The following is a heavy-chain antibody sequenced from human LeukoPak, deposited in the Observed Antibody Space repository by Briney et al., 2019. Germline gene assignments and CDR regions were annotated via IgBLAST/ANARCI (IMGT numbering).Heavy chain of an antibody. CDR2: ISGSGGST. V-gene: IGHV3-23*01. CDR1: GFTFSSYG. CDR3: AKWGKSYYDILTGYFHPYYYYYYMDV. J-gene: IGHJ6*03. D-gene: IGHD3-9*01. Sequence: GGSLRLSCAASGFTFSSYGMSWVRQAPGKGLEWVSAISGSGGSTYYADSVKGRFTISRDNSKNTLYLQMNSLRAEDTAVYYCAKWGKSYYDILTGYFHPYYYYYYMDVWGKGTTVTVSS.